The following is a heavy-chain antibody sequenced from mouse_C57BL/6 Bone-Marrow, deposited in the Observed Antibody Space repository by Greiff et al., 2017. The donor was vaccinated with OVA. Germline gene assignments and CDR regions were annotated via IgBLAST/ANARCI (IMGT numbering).Heavy chain of an antibody. Sequence: VQRVESGAELARPGASVKLSCKASGYTFTSYGISWVKQRTGQGLEWIGEIYPRSGNTYYNEKFKGKATLTADKSSSTAYMELRSLTSEDSAVYFCARLGYCSYYYAMDYWGQGTSVTVSS. CDR3: ARLGYCSYYYAMDY. CDR2: IYPRSGNT. J-gene: IGHJ4*01. V-gene: IGHV1-81*01. D-gene: IGHD3-1*01. CDR1: GYTFTSYG.